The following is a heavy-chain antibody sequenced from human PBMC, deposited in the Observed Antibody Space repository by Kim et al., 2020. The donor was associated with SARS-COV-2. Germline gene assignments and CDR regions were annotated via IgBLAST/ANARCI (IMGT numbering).Heavy chain of an antibody. Sequence: SVKVSCKASGYTFSNYAISWVRQAPGQSLEWVGLIIAIRGIARYAQKFQGRVTITADTSTTTGYMELSSLRSEDTAVYYCARGAGGVRGFELEFCCWG. CDR1: GYTFSNYA. V-gene: IGHV1-69*10. CDR3: ARGAGGVRGFELEFCC. J-gene: IGHJ6*03. CDR2: IIAIRGIA. D-gene: IGHD1-1*01.